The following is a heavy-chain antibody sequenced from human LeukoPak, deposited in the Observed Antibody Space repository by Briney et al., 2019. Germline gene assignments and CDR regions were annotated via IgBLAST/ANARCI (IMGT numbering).Heavy chain of an antibody. CDR1: GFTFSTYG. J-gene: IGHJ4*02. Sequence: GSLRLSCVGSGFTFSTYGMSWVRQTPGKGLAWVSAISGSGVSTYYVDSVKGRFTISRDNSKNTLVLQMNSLRAEDTAVYYCARSSRELGGYAPWELMPPFDYWGQGTLVTVSS. CDR3: ARSSRELGGYAPWELMPPFDY. V-gene: IGHV3-23*01. CDR2: ISGSGVST. D-gene: IGHD1-7*01.